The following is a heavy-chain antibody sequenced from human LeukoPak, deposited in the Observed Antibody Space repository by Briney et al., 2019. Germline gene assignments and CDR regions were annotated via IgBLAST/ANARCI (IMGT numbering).Heavy chain of an antibody. J-gene: IGHJ3*01. D-gene: IGHD1-26*01. V-gene: IGHV3-53*01. Sequence: GGSLRLSCAASGFAVSSNYMSWVRQAPGKGLEWATVIYSGGNTYYADSVKGRFTISRDNYKNTLYLQMNSLRADDTAVYYCARGGRAGWSGTYEDSFDVWGQGTVVTVSS. CDR2: IYSGGNT. CDR1: GFAVSSNY. CDR3: ARGGRAGWSGTYEDSFDV.